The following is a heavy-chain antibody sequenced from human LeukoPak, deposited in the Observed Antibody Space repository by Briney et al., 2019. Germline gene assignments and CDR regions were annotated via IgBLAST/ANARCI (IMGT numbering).Heavy chain of an antibody. CDR1: GYTFTSYG. J-gene: IGHJ5*02. Sequence: ASVTVSYTDSGYTFTSYGISWVRQAPGQGHEWMGWISAYNGNTNYAQKLQGRVTMTTDTSTSTAYMELRSLRSDDTAVYYCAKLTSSNWFDPWGQGTLVTVSS. CDR3: AKLTSSNWFDP. D-gene: IGHD3-16*01. CDR2: ISAYNGNT. V-gene: IGHV1-18*01.